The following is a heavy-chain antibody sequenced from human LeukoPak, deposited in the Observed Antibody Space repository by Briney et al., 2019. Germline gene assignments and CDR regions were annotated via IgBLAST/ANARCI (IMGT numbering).Heavy chain of an antibody. Sequence: ASVKISCKVSGYTFTDYYVHWVTQASGKGLEWMGLVDPEDGETIYAEKFQGRVTITADTSTDTAYMELSSLRSEDTAVYYCATVIGYGSGSYAFDIWGQGTMVTVSS. J-gene: IGHJ3*02. CDR3: ATVIGYGSGSYAFDI. CDR2: VDPEDGET. D-gene: IGHD3-10*01. V-gene: IGHV1-69-2*01. CDR1: GYTFTDYY.